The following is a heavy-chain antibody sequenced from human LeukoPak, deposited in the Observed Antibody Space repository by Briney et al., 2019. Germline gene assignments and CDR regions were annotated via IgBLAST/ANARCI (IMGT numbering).Heavy chain of an antibody. CDR3: AISSSSWFDP. CDR2: IYPGDSDT. Sequence: GQSLKISCQGSGYSFTSYCIGWVRQIPGKGLEWMGIIYPGDSDTTYSPSFQGQATISAAKSISTAYLQWSSLRASDTAMYYCAISSSSWFDPWGQGTLVTVSS. D-gene: IGHD6-13*01. CDR1: GYSFTSYC. J-gene: IGHJ5*02. V-gene: IGHV5-51*01.